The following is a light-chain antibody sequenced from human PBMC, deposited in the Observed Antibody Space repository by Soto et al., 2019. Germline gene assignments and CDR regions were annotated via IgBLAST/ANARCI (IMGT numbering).Light chain of an antibody. J-gene: IGKJ4*01. Sequence: DMQMTQSPSTLSASVGDTVTVTCLVSQSVGRWLAWYQQKPGKAPKLLIYDGSSLESGVTSRFSGSAFGTEFTLTISSLQPDDFATYYCQQYNHYSGLTFGGGTKVDIK. CDR3: QQYNHYSGLT. V-gene: IGKV1-5*01. CDR2: DGS. CDR1: QSVGRW.